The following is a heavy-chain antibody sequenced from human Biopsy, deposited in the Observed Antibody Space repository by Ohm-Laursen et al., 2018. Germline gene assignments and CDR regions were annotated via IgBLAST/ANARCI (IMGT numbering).Heavy chain of an antibody. CDR2: ITNTGRTV. V-gene: IGHV3-11*01. J-gene: IGHJ6*02. Sequence: SLRLSCSASGFTFSDYYMNWIRQAPGKGLEWVSFITNTGRTVYADSVKGRFTISRDNADNSLHLQMKSLRAEDTAVYYCARELGNGMAVWGQGTPVTVSS. CDR3: ARELGNGMAV. CDR1: GFTFSDYY.